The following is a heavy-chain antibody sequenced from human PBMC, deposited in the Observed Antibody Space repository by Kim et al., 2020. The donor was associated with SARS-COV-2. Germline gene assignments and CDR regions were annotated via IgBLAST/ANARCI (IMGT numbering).Heavy chain of an antibody. CDR3: AKEEGSGSYYVTYYFVY. J-gene: IGHJ4*02. CDR1: GFTFSSYG. V-gene: IGHV3-33*06. D-gene: IGHD1-26*01. Sequence: GGSLRLSCAASGFTFSSYGMHWVRQAPGKGLEWVAVIWYDGSNKYYADSVKGRFTISRDNSKNTLYLQMNSLRAEDTAVYYCAKEEGSGSYYVTYYFVYWGQGTLVTASS. CDR2: IWYDGSNK.